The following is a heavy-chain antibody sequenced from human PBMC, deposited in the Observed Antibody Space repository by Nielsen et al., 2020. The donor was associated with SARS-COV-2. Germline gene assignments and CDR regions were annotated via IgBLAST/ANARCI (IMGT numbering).Heavy chain of an antibody. CDR3: ASFYSSGWYYFYY. V-gene: IGHV4-34*01. D-gene: IGHD6-19*01. CDR2: INHSGST. Sequence: SETLSLTCAVYGGSFSGYYWSWIRQPPGKGLEWIGEINHSGSTNYNPSLKSRVTISVDTSKNQFSLKQSSVTAADTAVYYCASFYSSGWYYFYYWGQGTLVTVSS. CDR1: GGSFSGYY. J-gene: IGHJ4*02.